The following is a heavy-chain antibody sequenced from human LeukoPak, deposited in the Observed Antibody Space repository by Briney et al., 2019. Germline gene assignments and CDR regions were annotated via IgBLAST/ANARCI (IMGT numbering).Heavy chain of an antibody. CDR1: GFAFSTYS. V-gene: IGHV3-21*01. J-gene: IGHJ4*02. CDR2: ITSTSAYI. D-gene: IGHD1-26*01. CDR3: ARVAGGSYHFDY. Sequence: GSLRLSRAASGFAFSTYSMNWVRQAPGKGLEWVSSITSTSAYIYYADSVKGRFTISRDNAKNSLYLQMNSLRAEDMAVYYCARVAGGSYHFDYWGQGALVTVSS.